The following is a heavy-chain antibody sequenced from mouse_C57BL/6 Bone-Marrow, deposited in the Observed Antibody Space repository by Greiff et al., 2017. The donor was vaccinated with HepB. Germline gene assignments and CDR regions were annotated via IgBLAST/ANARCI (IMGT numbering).Heavy chain of an antibody. J-gene: IGHJ1*03. V-gene: IGHV1-9*01. CDR1: GYTFTGYW. Sequence: VQLQQSGAELMKPGASVKLSCKATGYTFTGYWIEWVKQRPGHGLEWIGEILPGSGSTNYNEKFKGKATFTADTSSNTAYMQLSSLTTEDSAIYYCARDLYYDGSSYWYFDVWGTGTTVTVSS. CDR2: ILPGSGST. CDR3: ARDLYYDGSSYWYFDV. D-gene: IGHD1-1*01.